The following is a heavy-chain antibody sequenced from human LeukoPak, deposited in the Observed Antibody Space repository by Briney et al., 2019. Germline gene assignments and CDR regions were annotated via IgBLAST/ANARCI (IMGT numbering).Heavy chain of an antibody. J-gene: IGHJ4*02. CDR3: ARTPRGEFSDY. D-gene: IGHD3-16*01. V-gene: IGHV4-59*01. CDR1: GGSISSYY. CDR2: IHYSGST. Sequence: SETLSLTCSVSGGSISSYYWSWIRQPPGKGLEWIGYIHYSGSTNYNPSLKSRVTISADTSNNQFSLKLISVTAADTAVYYCARTPRGEFSDYWGQGTLVTVS.